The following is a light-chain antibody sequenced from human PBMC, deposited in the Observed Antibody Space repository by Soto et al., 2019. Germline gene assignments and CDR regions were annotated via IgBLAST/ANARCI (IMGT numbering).Light chain of an antibody. V-gene: IGKV3-11*01. CDR1: QSVSSY. J-gene: IGKJ1*01. CDR3: QHYGSSPWT. Sequence: DIVLTQSPATLSLSPGQTATLSCRASQSVSSYLAWYQQKAGQAPRLLIYEGSNRATGIPTRFSGSGSGTDFTLSISSLEPEDFAVYYCQHYGSSPWTFGQGTKVDIK. CDR2: EGS.